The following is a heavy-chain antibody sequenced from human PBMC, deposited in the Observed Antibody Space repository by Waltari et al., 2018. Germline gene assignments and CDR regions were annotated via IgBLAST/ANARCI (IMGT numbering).Heavy chain of an antibody. Sequence: EVQMLESGGGLVQPGGSPRLSCVSSGLTLSSPAMSWFSQASGKGLEWVSGIINTGAATYYADSVKGRFTISRDNSKNTVYLQMTSLRAEDTAIYYCAKTIRAPDFWGQGILVTVSS. CDR2: IINTGAAT. V-gene: IGHV3-23*01. CDR3: AKTIRAPDF. CDR1: GLTLSSPA. J-gene: IGHJ4*02. D-gene: IGHD5-12*01.